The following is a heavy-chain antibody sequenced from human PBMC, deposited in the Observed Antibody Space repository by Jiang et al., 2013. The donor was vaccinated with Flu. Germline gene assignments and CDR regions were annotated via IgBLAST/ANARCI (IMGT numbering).Heavy chain of an antibody. V-gene: IGHV3-23*01. Sequence: VQLLESGGDSVQPGGSLRLSCAASGFTFSNHAMTWVRRAPGRGLEWVATISFSGGSSNYADSVKGRFTISRDKSRNTLYLQMTSLRAEDTAVYYCARDGGTFIGDRQPLDRWGQGTVVTVSS. CDR2: ISFSGGSS. CDR3: ARDGGTFIGDRQPLDR. J-gene: IGHJ5*02. D-gene: IGHD2-21*01. CDR1: GFTFSNHA.